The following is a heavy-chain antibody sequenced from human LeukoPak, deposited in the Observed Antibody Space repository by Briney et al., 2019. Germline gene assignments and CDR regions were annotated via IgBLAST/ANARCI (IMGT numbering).Heavy chain of an antibody. J-gene: IGHJ3*02. V-gene: IGHV4-39*01. CDR1: GGSISSSSYY. CDR3: ARHEWGITNAFDI. Sequence: SETLSLTCTVSGGSISSSSYYWGWIRQPPGKGLEWIGSIYYSGSTYYNPSLKSRVTISVDTSKKQFSLKLRSVTAAETAVYYCARHEWGITNAFDIWGQGTMVTVSS. D-gene: IGHD1-14*01. CDR2: IYYSGST.